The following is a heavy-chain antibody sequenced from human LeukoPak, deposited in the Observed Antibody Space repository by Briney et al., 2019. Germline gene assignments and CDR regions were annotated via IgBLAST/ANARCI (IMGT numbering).Heavy chain of an antibody. V-gene: IGHV1-69*04. CDR1: GGTFSSYA. CDR2: IIPILGIA. Sequence: SVKVSCKASGGTFSSYAISRVRQAPGQGLEWMGRIIPILGIANYAQKFQGRVTITADKSTSTAYMELSSLRSEDTAVYYCARGAHQYSYGPGYWGQGTLVTVSS. J-gene: IGHJ4*02. D-gene: IGHD5-18*01. CDR3: ARGAHQYSYGPGY.